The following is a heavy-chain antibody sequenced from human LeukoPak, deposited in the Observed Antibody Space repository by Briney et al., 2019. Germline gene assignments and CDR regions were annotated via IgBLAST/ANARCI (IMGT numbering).Heavy chain of an antibody. D-gene: IGHD1-1*01. V-gene: IGHV1-18*04. J-gene: IGHJ5*01. CDR2: MGRYEGDT. CDR3: ARDFWNFDDSGGYNRDFDS. CDR1: SY. Sequence: ASVKVSCKATSYIRLLRQAPGQGLAGMGWMGRYEGDTCSAQNFPSRLTVTSDTSPGTVYLHLRSLRPDYTAVYYCARDFWNFDDSGGYNRDFDSWGQGTLVTVSS.